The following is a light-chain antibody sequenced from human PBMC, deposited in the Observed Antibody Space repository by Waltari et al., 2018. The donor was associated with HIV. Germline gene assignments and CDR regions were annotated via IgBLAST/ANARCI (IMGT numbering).Light chain of an antibody. J-gene: IGLJ3*02. CDR2: EVS. CDR3: CSFTGSDTFV. CDR1: STDIGSYDL. Sequence: QSALTQPASVSGSPGQSITISCTGTSTDIGSYDLVSWYQQHPHKAPKLLIFEVSKRPSGVSNRFSASKSGNRASLTISGLQAEDEADFYCCSFTGSDTFVFGGGTKLTVL. V-gene: IGLV2-23*02.